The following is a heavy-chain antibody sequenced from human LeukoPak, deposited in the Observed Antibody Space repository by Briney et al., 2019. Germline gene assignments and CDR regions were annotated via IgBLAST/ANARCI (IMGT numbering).Heavy chain of an antibody. J-gene: IGHJ5*02. Sequence: GGSLRLSCAASGFTVSSNYMSWVRQAPGKGLEWVSVIYSGGSTYYADSVKGRFTISRDNSKNTLYLQMNSLRAEDTAVYYCARDSNGALEFDPWGQGTLVTVSS. CDR3: ARDSNGALEFDP. D-gene: IGHD1-26*01. V-gene: IGHV3-53*01. CDR2: IYSGGST. CDR1: GFTVSSNY.